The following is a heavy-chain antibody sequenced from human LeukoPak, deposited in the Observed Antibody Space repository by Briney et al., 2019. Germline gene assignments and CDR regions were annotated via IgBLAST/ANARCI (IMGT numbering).Heavy chain of an antibody. CDR3: ARWHEGYRPDFDY. D-gene: IGHD5-24*01. J-gene: IGHJ4*02. CDR2: ISGGGGTT. V-gene: IGHV3-23*01. CDR1: GFTFSSYA. Sequence: PGRSVRLSCAASGFTFSSYAMSWVRQAPGKGLEWVSVISGGGGTTYYADSVKGRFSISRDNSKNTMYVQMNSLRAEDTAVYYCARWHEGYRPDFDYWGQGSLVTVSS.